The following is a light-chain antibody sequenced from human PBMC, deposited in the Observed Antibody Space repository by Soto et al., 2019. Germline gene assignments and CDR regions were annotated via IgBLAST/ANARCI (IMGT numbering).Light chain of an antibody. V-gene: IGKV1-39*01. Sequence: EIQMTQSPSSLSASVGDRVTITCRASQTITNYLNWYQQQSGKAPKLLIYATDTLQSGVPSRFSGSGSGTDFTLTISSLQPEDFATYYCQQFNNYLTFGGGTKVDIK. J-gene: IGKJ4*01. CDR3: QQFNNYLT. CDR2: ATD. CDR1: QTITNY.